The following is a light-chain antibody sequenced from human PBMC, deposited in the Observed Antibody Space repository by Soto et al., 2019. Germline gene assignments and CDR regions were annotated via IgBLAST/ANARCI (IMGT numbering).Light chain of an antibody. Sequence: GDRVTITCRARQSISSWLAWYQQKPGKAPKLLIYDASSLESGVPSRFSDSGSGTEVTLTISSLQPDDFATYYCQQHNSHPWTFGHGTKVDIK. CDR3: QQHNSHPWT. CDR2: DAS. V-gene: IGKV1-5*01. J-gene: IGKJ1*01. CDR1: QSISSW.